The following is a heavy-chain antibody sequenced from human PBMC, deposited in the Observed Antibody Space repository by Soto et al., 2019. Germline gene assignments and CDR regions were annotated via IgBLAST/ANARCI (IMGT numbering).Heavy chain of an antibody. D-gene: IGHD3-22*01. V-gene: IGHV3-33*01. Sequence: GGSLRLSCAASGFTFSSYGMHWVRQAPGKGLEWVAVIWYDGSNKYYADSVKGRFTISRDNSKNTLYLQMNSLRAEDTAVYYCARDGEYYDSSGYYYLANYYYGMDVWGQGTTVTVSS. J-gene: IGHJ6*02. CDR1: GFTFSSYG. CDR2: IWYDGSNK. CDR3: ARDGEYYDSSGYYYLANYYYGMDV.